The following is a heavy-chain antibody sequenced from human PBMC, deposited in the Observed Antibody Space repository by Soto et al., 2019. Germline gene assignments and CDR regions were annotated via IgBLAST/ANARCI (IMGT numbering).Heavy chain of an antibody. V-gene: IGHV4-34*01. CDR1: GGSFNGYY. D-gene: IGHD3-22*01. CDR3: ARGNDYYYDSSGSYDY. Sequence: SETLSLTCGVYGGSFNGYYWTWIRQPPGKGLEWIGETNHSGIANYNPSLKRRVTISVDTSKNQFSLEWRSVTAADTAVYYCARGNDYYYDSSGSYDYWGQGTLVTVSS. J-gene: IGHJ4*02. CDR2: TNHSGIA.